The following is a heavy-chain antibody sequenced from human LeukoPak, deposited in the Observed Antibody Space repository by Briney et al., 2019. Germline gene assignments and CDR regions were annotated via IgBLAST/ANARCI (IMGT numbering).Heavy chain of an antibody. CDR2: MNDYTGNT. J-gene: IGHJ6*02. CDR1: GGSFTAYF. Sequence: SQTLSLTCAVFGGSFTAYFWTWVRQSPGKGLESIGEMNDYTGNTIYSPFLKRRVSISLEKSKNQFSLELRSVTAADTAVYFCARGRLAKIVVVHSFHYGMDVWGQGTTVTVSS. CDR3: ARGRLAKIVVVHSFHYGMDV. D-gene: IGHD3-22*01. V-gene: IGHV4-34*01.